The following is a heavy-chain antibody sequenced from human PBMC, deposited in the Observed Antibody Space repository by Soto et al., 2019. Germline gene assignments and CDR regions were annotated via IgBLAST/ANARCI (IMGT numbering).Heavy chain of an antibody. D-gene: IGHD3-3*01. J-gene: IGHJ4*02. CDR1: GGSISSYY. V-gene: IGHV4-59*12. Sequence: SETLSLTCTVSGGSISSYYWSWIRQPPGKGLEWIGYIYYSGSTNYNPSLRSRVTISVDTSKNQFSLKLSSVAAADTAVYYCASGTIFGVVNWAQGTLVTGSS. CDR3: ASGTIFGVVN. CDR2: IYYSGST.